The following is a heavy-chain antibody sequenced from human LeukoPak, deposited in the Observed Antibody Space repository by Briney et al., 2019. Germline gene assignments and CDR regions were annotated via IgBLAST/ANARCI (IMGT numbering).Heavy chain of an antibody. CDR1: VVAIRNAR. CDR3: ASTFPYCSDDDCAL. Sequence: PGGALRLSCVPSVVAIRNARRSSGPQAPGGGVEWGANIHPDGSVQNYVDSLKGRFTISRDNAKNSLYLQINNLRAEDTAVYYCASTFPYCSDDDCALGGQGTLVTVSS. D-gene: IGHD2-15*01. CDR2: IHPDGSVQ. V-gene: IGHV3-7*01. J-gene: IGHJ1*01.